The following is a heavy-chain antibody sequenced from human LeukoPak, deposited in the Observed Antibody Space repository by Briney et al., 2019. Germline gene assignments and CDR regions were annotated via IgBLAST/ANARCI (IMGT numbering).Heavy chain of an antibody. V-gene: IGHV1-46*01. CDR3: ARAPARPYYDFWSGYYLVSYFDY. D-gene: IGHD3-3*01. CDR1: GYTFTSYY. CDR2: INPSGGST. Sequence: ASVKVSCKASGYTFTSYYMHWVRQAPGQGLEWMGIINPSGGSTSYAQKFQGRVTMTRDTSTSIVYMELSSLRSEDTAVYYCARAPARPYYDFWSGYYLVSYFDYWGQGTLVTVSS. J-gene: IGHJ4*02.